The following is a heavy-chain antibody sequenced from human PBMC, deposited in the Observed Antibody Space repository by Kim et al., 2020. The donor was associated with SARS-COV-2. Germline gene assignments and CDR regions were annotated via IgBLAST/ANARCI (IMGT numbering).Heavy chain of an antibody. V-gene: IGHV4-34*01. D-gene: IGHD5-12*01. CDR3: TVWGYERDY. J-gene: IGHJ4*02. CDR2: GST. Sequence: GSTNDNPSLKSRVTISVDTSKNQCYLKPSSVTAADTAVYYCTVWGYERDYWGQGTLVTVSS.